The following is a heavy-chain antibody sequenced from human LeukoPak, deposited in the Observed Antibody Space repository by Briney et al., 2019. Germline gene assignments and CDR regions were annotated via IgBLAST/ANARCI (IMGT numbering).Heavy chain of an antibody. D-gene: IGHD3-10*01. Sequence: GGSLRLSCAASGFTFSSYWMSWVRQAPGKGLEWVANIKQDGSEKYYVDSVKGRFTISRDNAKNSLYLQMNSLRAEDTAVYYCARDHYYYGSGSYYHWGQGTLVTVSS. V-gene: IGHV3-7*01. J-gene: IGHJ4*02. CDR1: GFTFSSYW. CDR2: IKQDGSEK. CDR3: ARDHYYYGSGSYYH.